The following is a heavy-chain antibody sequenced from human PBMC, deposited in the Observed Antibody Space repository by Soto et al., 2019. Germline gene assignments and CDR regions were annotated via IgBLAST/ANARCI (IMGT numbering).Heavy chain of an antibody. CDR1: GYTFTSYA. CDR3: ARDSYDILTHYYCGMDV. D-gene: IGHD3-9*01. Sequence: ASVKVSCKASGYTFTSYAMHWVRQARGQRLEWMGWINAGNGNTKYSQKFEGRVTITRDTSASTAYMELSSLRSEDTAVYYCARDSYDILTHYYCGMDVWGQGTTVTVSS. J-gene: IGHJ6*02. CDR2: INAGNGNT. V-gene: IGHV1-3*01.